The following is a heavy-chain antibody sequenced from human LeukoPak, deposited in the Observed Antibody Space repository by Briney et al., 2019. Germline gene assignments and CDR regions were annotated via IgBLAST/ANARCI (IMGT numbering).Heavy chain of an antibody. Sequence: GGSLRLSCAASGFTFSSYSMNWVRQAPGKGLEWVSSISSSSSYIYYADSVKGRFTISRDNAKNSLYLQMNSLRAEDTAVYYCAREGGYDILTGYYYYYYYMDVWGKGTAVTVSS. CDR2: ISSSSSYI. CDR3: AREGGYDILTGYYYYYYYMDV. V-gene: IGHV3-21*01. J-gene: IGHJ6*03. CDR1: GFTFSSYS. D-gene: IGHD3-9*01.